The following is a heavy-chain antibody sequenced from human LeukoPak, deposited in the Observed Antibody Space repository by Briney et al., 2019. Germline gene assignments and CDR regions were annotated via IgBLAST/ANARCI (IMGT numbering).Heavy chain of an antibody. CDR1: GFTFSSYG. CDR3: ARVPPQWLPNRDAFDI. V-gene: IGHV3-21*01. J-gene: IGHJ3*02. Sequence: GGSLRLSCAASGFTFSSYGMHWVRQAPGKGLEWVSSISSSSSYIYYADSVKGRFTISRDNAKNSLYLQMNSLRAEDTAVYCARVPPQWLPNRDAFDIWGQGTMVTVSS. CDR2: ISSSSSYI. D-gene: IGHD6-19*01.